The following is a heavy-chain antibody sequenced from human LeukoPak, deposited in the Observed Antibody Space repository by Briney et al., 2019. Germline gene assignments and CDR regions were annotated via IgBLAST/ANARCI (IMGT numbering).Heavy chain of an antibody. CDR3: ARGGEDGYNYYFDY. CDR1: GYTFTSYG. V-gene: IGHV1-69*13. CDR2: IIPIFGTA. J-gene: IGHJ4*02. D-gene: IGHD5-24*01. Sequence: GASVKVSCKASGYTFTSYGISWVRQAPGQGLEWMGGIIPIFGTANYAQKFQGRVTITADESTSTAYMELSSLRSEDTAVYYCARGGEDGYNYYFDYWGQGTLVTVSS.